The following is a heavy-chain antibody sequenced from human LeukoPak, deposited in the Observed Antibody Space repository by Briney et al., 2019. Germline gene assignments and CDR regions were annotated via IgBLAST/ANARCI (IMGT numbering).Heavy chain of an antibody. J-gene: IGHJ4*02. D-gene: IGHD3-22*01. CDR1: GFTFSGYG. CDR3: AKDLYYDSSGPTLPDY. V-gene: IGHV3-30*18. Sequence: PGGSLRLSCTASGFTFSGYGMHWVRQAPGKGLDWVAVISYDESSKNYADSVKGRFTISRDNSKNTLYLQMNSLRGEDTAVYYCAKDLYYDSSGPTLPDYWGQGTLVTVSS. CDR2: ISYDESSK.